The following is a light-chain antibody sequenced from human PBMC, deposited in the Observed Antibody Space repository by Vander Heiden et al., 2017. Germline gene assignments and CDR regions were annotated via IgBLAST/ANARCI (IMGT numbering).Light chain of an antibody. CDR3: SSFAGSRV. Sequence: QSALTPPPSASGSPGQSVTISCTGTSSDIGAYNYVSWYQQYAGKAPKLMIYEVNKRPSGVPDRFSGSKFGNTAYLTVSGLQAEDEADYYCSSFAGSRVFGGGTKLTVL. V-gene: IGLV2-8*01. J-gene: IGLJ3*02. CDR2: EVN. CDR1: SSDIGAYNY.